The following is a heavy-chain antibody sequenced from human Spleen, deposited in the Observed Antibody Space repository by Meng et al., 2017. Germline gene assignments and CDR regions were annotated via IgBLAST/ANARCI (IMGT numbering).Heavy chain of an antibody. V-gene: IGHV1-2*06. D-gene: IGHD3-22*01. J-gene: IGHJ5*02. Sequence: VQLVQCGAEVKKPVASVKVSCKPSGYNFPDYYIHWVRRAPGQGLEWMGRINPNSGGTNYAQNFQGRVTMTRDTSITTVYMELSRLRSDDTAVYYCARDGDRAYYGYRPKNWFDPWGQGTLVTVSS. CDR2: INPNSGGT. CDR3: ARDGDRAYYGYRPKNWFDP. CDR1: GYNFPDYY.